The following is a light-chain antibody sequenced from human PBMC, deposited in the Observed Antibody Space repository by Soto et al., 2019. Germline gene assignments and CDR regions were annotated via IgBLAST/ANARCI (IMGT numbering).Light chain of an antibody. CDR3: QSYDSSLSVV. CDR2: GNS. J-gene: IGLJ2*01. Sequence: QSVLTQPPSVSGAPGQRVTISCTGRSSNIGAGYDVHWYQQLPGTAPKILIYGNSNRPSGVPDRFSGSKSGTSASLAITGLQAEDEVDYYCQSYDSSLSVVFGGGTKLTVL. V-gene: IGLV1-40*01. CDR1: SSNIGAGYD.